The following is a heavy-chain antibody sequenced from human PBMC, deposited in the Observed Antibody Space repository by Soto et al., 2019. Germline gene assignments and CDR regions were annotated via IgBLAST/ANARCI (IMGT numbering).Heavy chain of an antibody. Sequence: QVQLQESGPGLVQPSQTLSLTCTVPGGSISSGGYYWSWIRQHPAKGREWSGYIYNNGNTYYIPCLERRVSNSGDTAKDQFSLEVYSVTSADTAVYDCGRMRRVDTAAAYFDSWGQGTVVTASS. CDR1: GGSISSGGYY. CDR2: IYNNGNT. V-gene: IGHV4-31*03. CDR3: GRMRRVDTAAAYFDS. J-gene: IGHJ4*02. D-gene: IGHD5-18*01.